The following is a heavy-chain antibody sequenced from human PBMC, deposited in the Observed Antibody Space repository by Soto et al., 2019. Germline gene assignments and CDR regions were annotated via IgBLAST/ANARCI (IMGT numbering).Heavy chain of an antibody. V-gene: IGHV4-31*03. CDR1: GGSINGGRYY. CDR2: IYESGTT. J-gene: IGHJ6*02. CDR3: ARDRGFGMDA. Sequence: QVPLQESGPGLVKPSQTLSLTCTVSGGSINGGRYYWNWIRQHPGKGLEWIGYIYESGTTEYNPSLKSRVIISEDTSKSQFALRLSSVTAADTAIYYCARDRGFGMDAWGQGTMVIVSS.